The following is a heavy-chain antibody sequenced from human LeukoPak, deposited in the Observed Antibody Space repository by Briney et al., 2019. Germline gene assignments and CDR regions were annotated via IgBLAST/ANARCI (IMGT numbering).Heavy chain of an antibody. D-gene: IGHD1-26*01. CDR3: ARIGGGGVGAIYFDY. CDR1: GGSFSNYY. Sequence: SETLSLTCAVYGGSFSNYYWSWIRQPPGKGLEWIGYIYYSGSTNYNPSLKSRVTMSVDTSKNQFSLKLSSVTALDTAVYYCARIGGGGVGAIYFDYWGQGTLVTVSS. CDR2: IYYSGST. J-gene: IGHJ4*02. V-gene: IGHV4-34*10.